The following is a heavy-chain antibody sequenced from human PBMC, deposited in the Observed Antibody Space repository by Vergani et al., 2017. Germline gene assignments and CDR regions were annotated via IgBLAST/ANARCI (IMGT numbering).Heavy chain of an antibody. J-gene: IGHJ4*02. CDR3: ARQSRDVFCTNGVCPLGY. V-gene: IGHV3-48*01. D-gene: IGHD2-8*01. CDR1: GFTFSHYS. CDR2: ISRSSSTI. Sequence: EVQMVESGGGLVKPGGSLRLSCVASGFTFSHYSMNWVRQAPGKGLEWVSYISRSSSTIYYADSVKGRFTISRDNAKNSLHLQMNNLRAEDTAVYYCARQSRDVFCTNGVCPLGYWGQGALVTVSS.